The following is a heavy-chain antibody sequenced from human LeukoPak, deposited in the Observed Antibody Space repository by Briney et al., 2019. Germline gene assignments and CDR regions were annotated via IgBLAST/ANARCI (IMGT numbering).Heavy chain of an antibody. D-gene: IGHD2-8*01. V-gene: IGHV3-30*02. CDR2: IRYDGSNK. Sequence: GGSLRLSCAASGFTFSSYGMHWVRQAPGKGLEWVAFIRYDGSNKYYADSVKGRFTISRDNSKNTLYLQMNSLRAEDTAVYYCANSHERDAYGWFDPWGQGTLVTVSS. CDR3: ANSHERDAYGWFDP. J-gene: IGHJ5*02. CDR1: GFTFSSYG.